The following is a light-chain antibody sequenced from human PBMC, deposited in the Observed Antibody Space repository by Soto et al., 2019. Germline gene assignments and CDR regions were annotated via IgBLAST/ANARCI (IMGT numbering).Light chain of an antibody. CDR1: QSISGH. J-gene: IGKJ1*01. CDR3: QHYNNWPPWT. V-gene: IGKV3-15*01. CDR2: GAF. Sequence: EMVMTQSPATLSVSPGERVTLSCRASQSISGHLAWYQQKRGQAPRLLIYGAFTRATGIPARFSGSGSGTEFTLTINGLQPADFAVYYCQHYNNWPPWTFGQGTTVEI.